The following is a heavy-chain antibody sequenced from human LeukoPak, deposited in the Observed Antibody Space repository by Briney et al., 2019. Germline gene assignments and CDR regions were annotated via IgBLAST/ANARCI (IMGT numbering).Heavy chain of an antibody. CDR1: GFTFSSYG. D-gene: IGHD4-17*01. J-gene: IGHJ4*02. CDR3: AKLADTVTMTFGY. V-gene: IGHV3-30*02. CDR2: IRFDGNNK. Sequence: GGSLRLSCAASGFTFSSYGMHWVRPAPGKGLEWVAFIRFDGNNKYYADSVKGRFTISRDNSKNTLYLQMTSLRAEDTAVYYCAKLADTVTMTFGYWGQGTLVTVSS.